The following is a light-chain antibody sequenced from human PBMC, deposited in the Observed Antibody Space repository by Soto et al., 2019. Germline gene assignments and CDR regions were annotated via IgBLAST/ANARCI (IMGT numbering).Light chain of an antibody. CDR2: WAS. Sequence: DIVMTQSPDSLAVSLGERATINCKSSQSVLYSSNNKNYLAWYQQKPGQPPKLLIYWASTRESGVPDRFSGSGSGTEFTLTISRLEPEDFAVYYCQQYGNSRTFGQGTKVDIK. V-gene: IGKV4-1*01. CDR3: QQYGNSRT. J-gene: IGKJ1*01. CDR1: QSVLYSSNNKNY.